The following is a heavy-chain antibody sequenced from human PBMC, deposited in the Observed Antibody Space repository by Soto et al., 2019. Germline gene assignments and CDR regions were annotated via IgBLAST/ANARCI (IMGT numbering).Heavy chain of an antibody. CDR2: ISYDGSSK. Sequence: QVQLVESGGGVVQPGRSLRLSCAASGFTFNNYAMHWVRQAPGKGLEWVAFISYDGSSKYYADSVTGRFTISRDNSRNTLDLQMNSLRTEDTAVYYCARGDGYIYGNTFDSWGQGNLVTVSS. CDR1: GFTFNNYA. J-gene: IGHJ4*02. D-gene: IGHD5-18*01. CDR3: ARGDGYIYGNTFDS. V-gene: IGHV3-30-3*01.